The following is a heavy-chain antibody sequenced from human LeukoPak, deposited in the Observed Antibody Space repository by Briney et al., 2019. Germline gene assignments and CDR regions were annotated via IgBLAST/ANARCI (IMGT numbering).Heavy chain of an antibody. J-gene: IGHJ6*02. D-gene: IGHD5-12*01. CDR1: GGSISTYY. V-gene: IGHV4-59*08. CDR2: IYYTGSS. Sequence: PSETLSLTCSVSGGSISTYYWTWIRQPPGKGLEWIGYIYYTGSSNYNPSLKSRLTMSLDTSKSQFSLKLSSVTAADTAVYYCARRVATKSPYYYGMDVWGQGTSVTVSS. CDR3: ARRVATKSPYYYGMDV.